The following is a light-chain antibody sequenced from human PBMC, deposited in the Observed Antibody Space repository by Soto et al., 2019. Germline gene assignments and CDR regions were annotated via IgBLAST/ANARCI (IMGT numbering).Light chain of an antibody. CDR1: SSDVGNYNL. J-gene: IGLJ3*02. CDR3: CSYAGSTTWV. Sequence: QSALTQPASVSGSPGQSITISCTGTSSDVGNYNLVSWYQQHPGKAPKLMIYEVSKRPSGVSNRFSGSKSGNTASLTISGLQAEDEADYYCCSYAGSTTWVFGGGTKLPVL. CDR2: EVS. V-gene: IGLV2-23*02.